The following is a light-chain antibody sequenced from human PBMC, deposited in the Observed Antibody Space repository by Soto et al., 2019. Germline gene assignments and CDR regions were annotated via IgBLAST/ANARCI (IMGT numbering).Light chain of an antibody. CDR1: QSISNR. CDR2: DAS. Sequence: DIQMTQSPFTLSASVGDRVTITCRASQSISNRLAWYQKKPGKDPKVLIYDASSLESGVPSRFSGSGSGTEFILTISSLQPDDFATYLCQQTYSITLTFGGGTKVDIK. CDR3: QQTYSITLT. V-gene: IGKV1-5*01. J-gene: IGKJ4*01.